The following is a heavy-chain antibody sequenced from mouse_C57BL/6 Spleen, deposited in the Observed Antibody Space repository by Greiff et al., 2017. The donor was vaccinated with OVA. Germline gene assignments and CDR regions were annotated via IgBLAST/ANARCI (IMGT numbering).Heavy chain of an antibody. CDR3: AREGYDGYWYFDV. CDR2: IYYSGTI. V-gene: IGHV3-5*01. Sequence: EVQLQQSGPGLVKPSQTVFLTCTVTGISITTGNYRWSWIRQFPGNKLEWIGYIYYSGTITYNPSLTSRTTITRDTPKNQFFLEMNSLTAEDTATYYCAREGYDGYWYFDVWGTGTTVTVSS. D-gene: IGHD2-3*01. J-gene: IGHJ1*03. CDR1: GISITTGNYR.